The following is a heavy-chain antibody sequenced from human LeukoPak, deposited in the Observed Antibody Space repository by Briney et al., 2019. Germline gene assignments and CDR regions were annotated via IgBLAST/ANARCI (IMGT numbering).Heavy chain of an antibody. D-gene: IGHD5-12*01. J-gene: IGHJ4*02. CDR3: AKDAYSGYSGYDEVFDH. CDR2: ISHTGGTT. CDR1: GFTFSNYV. Sequence: PGGSLRLSCAASGFTFSNYVMYWVRQAPGKGLEWVSGISHTGGTTYYADSVRGRFTISRDNSKNTLYLQMNSLRADDTAVYYCAKDAYSGYSGYDEVFDHWGQGTLVTVSS. V-gene: IGHV3-23*01.